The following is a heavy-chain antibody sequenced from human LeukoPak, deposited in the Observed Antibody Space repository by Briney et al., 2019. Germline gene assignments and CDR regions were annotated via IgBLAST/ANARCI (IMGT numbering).Heavy chain of an antibody. D-gene: IGHD2-2*01. CDR3: AKDLNIAVVPAAGLDY. Sequence: GRSLRLSCAASGFTFDDYAMHWVRQAPGKGLEWVSGISWNSGSIGYADSVKGRFTISRDNAKNSLYLQMNSLRAEDTALYYCAKDLNIAVVPAAGLDYWGQGTLVTVSS. CDR2: ISWNSGSI. V-gene: IGHV3-9*01. CDR1: GFTFDDYA. J-gene: IGHJ4*02.